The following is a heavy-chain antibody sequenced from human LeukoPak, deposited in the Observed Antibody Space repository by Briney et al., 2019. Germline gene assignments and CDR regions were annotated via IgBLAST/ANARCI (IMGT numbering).Heavy chain of an antibody. CDR1: GGTFSSYA. V-gene: IGHV1-69*05. CDR2: IIPIFGTA. Sequence: SVKVSCTASGGTFSSYAISWVRQAPGQGLEWMGGIIPIFGTANYAQKFQGRVTITRDTSASSAYMELSSLRSEDTAVYYCARADSSSYNWYFDYWGQGTLVTVSS. J-gene: IGHJ4*02. CDR3: ARADSSSYNWYFDY. D-gene: IGHD6-13*01.